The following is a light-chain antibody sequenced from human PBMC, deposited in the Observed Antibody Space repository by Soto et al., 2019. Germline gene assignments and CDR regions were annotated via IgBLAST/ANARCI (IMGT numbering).Light chain of an antibody. CDR3: SSYAGSNNLGV. Sequence: QSALTQPPSASGSPGQSVTISCTGTSSDVGGYNYVSWYQQHPGKVPKLLIYEVSKRPSGVPDRFSGSKSGNTASLTVSGLQAEEEADYYCSSYAGSNNLGVFGTGTKLTVL. CDR1: SSDVGGYNY. J-gene: IGLJ1*01. V-gene: IGLV2-8*01. CDR2: EVS.